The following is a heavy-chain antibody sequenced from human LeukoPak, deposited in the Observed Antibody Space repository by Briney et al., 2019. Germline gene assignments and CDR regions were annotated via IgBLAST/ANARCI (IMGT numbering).Heavy chain of an antibody. D-gene: IGHD3-22*01. J-gene: IGHJ5*02. CDR2: IVVGSGNT. Sequence: SVKVSCKASGFTFTSSAMQWVRQARGQRLEWIGWIVVGSGNTNYAQKFQERVTITRDMSTSTAYMELSSLRSEDTAVYYCAADPYYYDSSGYSNWFDPWGQGTLVTVSS. V-gene: IGHV1-58*02. CDR1: GFTFTSSA. CDR3: AADPYYYDSSGYSNWFDP.